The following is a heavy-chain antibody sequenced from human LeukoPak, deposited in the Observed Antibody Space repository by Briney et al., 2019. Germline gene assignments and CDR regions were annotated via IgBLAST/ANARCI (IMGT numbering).Heavy chain of an antibody. CDR1: GGSISSYY. J-gene: IGHJ4*02. Sequence: SETLSLTCTVSGGSISSYYWSWIRQPPGKGLEGIGYIYYSGSTNYNPSLTSRVTISVDTSKNQFPLKLSSVTAADTAVYYCARDVSSSSWTVDYWGQGTLVTVSS. V-gene: IGHV4-59*12. CDR3: ARDVSSSSWTVDY. D-gene: IGHD6-13*01. CDR2: IYYSGST.